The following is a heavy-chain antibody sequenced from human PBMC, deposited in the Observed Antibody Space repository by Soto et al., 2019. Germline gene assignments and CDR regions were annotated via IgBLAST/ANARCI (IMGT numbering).Heavy chain of an antibody. CDR2: ISSSSNNI. V-gene: IGHV3-48*02. Sequence: PGGSLRLSCAASGFTLTHHSMNWVRQAPGKGLEWVAYISSSSNNIYYADSVKGRFTISRDNVKNSVDLQMNSLRDEDTAVYYCARDARREVTSFLNYWGPGILVTVSS. CDR1: GFTLTHHS. J-gene: IGHJ4*02. D-gene: IGHD2-21*02. CDR3: ARDARREVTSFLNY.